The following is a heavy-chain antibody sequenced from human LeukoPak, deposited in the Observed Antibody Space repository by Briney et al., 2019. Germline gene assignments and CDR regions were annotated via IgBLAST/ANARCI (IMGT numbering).Heavy chain of an antibody. CDR2: ISAYNGNT. V-gene: IGHV1-18*01. J-gene: IGHJ6*02. D-gene: IGHD2-21*02. Sequence: ASVKVSCKASGYTFTSYGISWVRQAPGQGLEWMGWISAYNGNTNYAQKLQGRVTMTTDTSTSTAYMELRSLRSEDTAVYYCAKDRVVAAMAPFDGMDVWGQGTTVTVSS. CDR3: AKDRVVAAMAPFDGMDV. CDR1: GYTFTSYG.